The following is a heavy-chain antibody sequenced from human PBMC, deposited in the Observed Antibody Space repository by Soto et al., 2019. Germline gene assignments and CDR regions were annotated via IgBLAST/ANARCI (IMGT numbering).Heavy chain of an antibody. CDR3: ARARHDFCSGYNLPAFDY. CDR2: IYYSGST. V-gene: IGHV4-28*03. Sequence: QVQLQESGPGLVKPSDTLFLTCAVSGYSISSSNWWGWIRQPPGKGLEWIGYIYYSGSTYYNPSLKSRVPMSVDTAKNQCSLKLSSVSAVDTAVYSCARARHDFCSGYNLPAFDYWGQGTLVTVSS. J-gene: IGHJ4*02. CDR1: GYSISSSNW. D-gene: IGHD3-3*01.